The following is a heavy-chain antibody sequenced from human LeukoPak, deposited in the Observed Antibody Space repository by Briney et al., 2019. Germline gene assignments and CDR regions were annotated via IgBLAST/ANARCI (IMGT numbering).Heavy chain of an antibody. CDR3: ARTTAWARTKFDY. V-gene: IGHV1-18*01. CDR1: GYTFTAYG. Sequence: ASVKVSFKASGYTFTAYGFTWVRQAPGQGLEWMGWISTYSDNANYAQNLQGRVTMTTDTSTTTAYMELRSLRSDDTAVYYCARTTAWARTKFDYWGQGTLVTVSS. J-gene: IGHJ4*02. D-gene: IGHD1-14*01. CDR2: ISTYSDNA.